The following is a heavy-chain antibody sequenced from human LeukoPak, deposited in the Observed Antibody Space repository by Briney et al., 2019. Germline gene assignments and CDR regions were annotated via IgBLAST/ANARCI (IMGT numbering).Heavy chain of an antibody. CDR2: ISSSGSTM. D-gene: IGHD5-12*01. CDR1: GFTFSNFY. Sequence: PGGSLRLSCAAYGFTFSNFYVSWIRQAPGKGLEWVSYISSSGSTMYYADSVKGRFTISRDNAKNSLYLQMNSLRAEDTAVYYCAREAISCYSDWGQGTLVTVSS. CDR3: AREAISCYSD. J-gene: IGHJ4*02. V-gene: IGHV3-11*04.